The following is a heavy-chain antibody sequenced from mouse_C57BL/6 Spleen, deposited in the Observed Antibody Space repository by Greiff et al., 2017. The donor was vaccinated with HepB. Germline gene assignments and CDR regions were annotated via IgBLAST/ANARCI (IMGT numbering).Heavy chain of an antibody. V-gene: IGHV1-26*01. J-gene: IGHJ3*01. CDR3: ARLGDPAWFAY. Sequence: EVQLQQSGPELVKPGASVKISCKASGYTFTDYYMNWVKQSHGKSLEWIGDINPNNGGTSYNQKFKGKATLTVDKSSSTAYMELRSLTSEDSAVYYCARLGDPAWFAYWGQGTLVTVSA. CDR2: INPNNGGT. CDR1: GYTFTDYY.